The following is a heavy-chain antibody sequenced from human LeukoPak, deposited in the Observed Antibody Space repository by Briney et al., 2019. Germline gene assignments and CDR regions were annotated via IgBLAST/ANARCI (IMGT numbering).Heavy chain of an antibody. V-gene: IGHV1-18*01. Sequence: ASVKVSCKASGYTFTSYGISWVRQAHGQGLEWMGWISAYNGNTNYAQKFQGRVTITADESTSTAYMELSSLRSEDTAVYYCARANDDILTGYLYYFDYWGQGTLVTVSS. CDR1: GYTFTSYG. J-gene: IGHJ4*02. CDR3: ARANDDILTGYLYYFDY. D-gene: IGHD3-9*01. CDR2: ISAYNGNT.